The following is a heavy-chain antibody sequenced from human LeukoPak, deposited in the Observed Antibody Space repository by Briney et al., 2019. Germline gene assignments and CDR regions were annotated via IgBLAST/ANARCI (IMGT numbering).Heavy chain of an antibody. CDR1: GYTFISYG. V-gene: IGHV1-18*01. CDR2: ISAYNGDT. D-gene: IGHD3-9*01. CDR3: ARNPGVLTTNFFDY. J-gene: IGHJ4*02. Sequence: GASVKVSCKASGYTFISYGISWVRQAPGQGLEWMGWISAYNGDTNYAQKLQDRVTMTTDSSTNTAYMELRSLRSDDTALYFCARNPGVLTTNFFDYWGQGTLVTVSS.